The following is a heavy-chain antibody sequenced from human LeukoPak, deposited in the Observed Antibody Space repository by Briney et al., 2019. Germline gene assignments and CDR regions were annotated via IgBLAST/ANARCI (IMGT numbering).Heavy chain of an antibody. CDR3: ARQGHYCSGGSCYRWGLDIHY. CDR1: GYTFTGYY. CDR2: INPNSGGA. V-gene: IGHV1-2*04. D-gene: IGHD2-15*01. Sequence: ASVKVSCKASGYTFTGYYMHWVRQAPGQGLEWMGWINPNSGGANYAQKFQGWVTMTRDTSISTAYMELSRLRSDDTAVYYCARQGHYCSGGSCYRWGLDIHYWGQGTLVTVSS. J-gene: IGHJ4*02.